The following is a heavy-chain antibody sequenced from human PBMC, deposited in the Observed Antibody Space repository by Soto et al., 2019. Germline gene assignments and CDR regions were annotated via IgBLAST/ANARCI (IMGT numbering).Heavy chain of an antibody. J-gene: IGHJ5*02. CDR1: GFTFSSYA. CDR3: AQKERIAARGGNWFDP. CDR2: ISGSGGST. D-gene: IGHD6-6*01. V-gene: IGHV3-23*01. Sequence: EVQLLESGGGLVQPGGSLRLSCAASGFTFSSYAMSWVRQAPGKGLEWVSAISGSGGSTYYADSVKGRFTISRDNSKNTLYLQMNSLRAEDTAVYYCAQKERIAARGGNWFDPWGQGTLVTVSS.